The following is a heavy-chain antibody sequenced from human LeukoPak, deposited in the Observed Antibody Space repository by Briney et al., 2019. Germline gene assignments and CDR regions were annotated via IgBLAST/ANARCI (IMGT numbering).Heavy chain of an antibody. V-gene: IGHV1-69*05. J-gene: IGHJ4*02. D-gene: IGHD2-15*01. CDR1: GGTFSGYV. CDR2: IIPMLNKA. Sequence: SVNVSCKASGGTFSGYVISWVRQAPGQGLEWMGGIIPMLNKANYAQKFQGRVTVTTDESTSTANMELRSLRSEDTAIYYCARCSSGGCFFDCWAQGTLVTVSS. CDR3: ARCSSGGCFFDC.